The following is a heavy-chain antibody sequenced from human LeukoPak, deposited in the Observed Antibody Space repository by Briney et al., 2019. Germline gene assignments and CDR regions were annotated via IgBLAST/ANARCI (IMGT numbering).Heavy chain of an antibody. Sequence: ASVKVSCKASGYSFTGYYIHWVRQAPGQGLAWMGWINPYSGDTTYAQKFQGRVTMTRDTSISTAYMELSRLRSDDTAVYYCARALRIAAAGPMRGWFDPWGQGTLVTVSS. D-gene: IGHD6-13*01. CDR2: INPYSGDT. CDR3: ARALRIAAAGPMRGWFDP. J-gene: IGHJ5*02. V-gene: IGHV1-2*02. CDR1: GYSFTGYY.